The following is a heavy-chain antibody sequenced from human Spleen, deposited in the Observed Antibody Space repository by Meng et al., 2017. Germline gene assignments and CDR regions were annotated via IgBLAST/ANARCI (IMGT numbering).Heavy chain of an antibody. CDR2: ISGSGGST. D-gene: IGHD4-17*01. Sequence: GESLKISCAASGFYFNNAWMSWVRQAPGKGLEWVSGISGSGGSTYYADSVKGRFTISRDNSKNTLYLQMNSLRAEDTAVYYCAKDDYGDYVPFFFDYWGQGTLVTASS. CDR1: GFYFNNAW. V-gene: IGHV3-23*01. J-gene: IGHJ4*02. CDR3: AKDDYGDYVPFFFDY.